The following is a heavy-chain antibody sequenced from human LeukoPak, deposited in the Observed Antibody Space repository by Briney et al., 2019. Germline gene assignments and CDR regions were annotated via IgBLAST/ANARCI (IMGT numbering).Heavy chain of an antibody. D-gene: IGHD6-19*01. CDR1: RFTFSNYA. Sequence: GGSLRLSCSASRFTFSNYAMTWVRQVPGKGLEWVSSISGSGGSTYYADSVKGRFTISRDNFENTLYVQMNSLRADDTAVYYCAKGLYSSGRGYYYYMDVWGKGTTVAVSS. V-gene: IGHV3-23*01. CDR3: AKGLYSSGRGYYYYMDV. CDR2: ISGSGGST. J-gene: IGHJ6*03.